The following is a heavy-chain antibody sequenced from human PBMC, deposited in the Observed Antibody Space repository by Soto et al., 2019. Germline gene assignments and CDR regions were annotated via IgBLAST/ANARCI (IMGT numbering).Heavy chain of an antibody. CDR3: ARDLAEGYCSGGSCYSANHFDY. D-gene: IGHD2-15*01. CDR1: GFTFSSYS. V-gene: IGHV3-21*01. CDR2: ISGSSSDI. J-gene: IGHJ4*02. Sequence: EVQLVESGGGLVKPGGSLRLSCAASGFTFSSYSMNWVRQAPGKGLEWVSSISGSSSDIYYADSLKGRFTISRDNAKNSLYLRMNSLRAEDTAVYYCARDLAEGYCSGGSCYSANHFDYWGQGTLVTVSS.